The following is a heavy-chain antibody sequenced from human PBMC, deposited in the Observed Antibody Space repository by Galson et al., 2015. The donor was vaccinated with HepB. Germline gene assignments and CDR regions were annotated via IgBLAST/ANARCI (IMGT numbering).Heavy chain of an antibody. D-gene: IGHD6-13*01. CDR2: ISGGGVGT. CDR1: GFMFSRFG. V-gene: IGHV3-23*01. J-gene: IGHJ4*02. CDR3: AKDRLEAAEYDY. Sequence: SLRLSCAASGFMFSRFGMAWVRQTPGKGLEWVSHISGGGVGTSYADSVKGRFTISRDNSKNMVYLQMSSLRADDTAVYYCAKDRLEAAEYDYWGQGILVTVSS.